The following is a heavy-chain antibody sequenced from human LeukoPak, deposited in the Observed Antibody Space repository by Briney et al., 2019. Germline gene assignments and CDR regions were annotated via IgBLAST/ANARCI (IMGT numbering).Heavy chain of an antibody. Sequence: GGSLRLSCAASGFTFSNAWMSWVRQAPGKGVEWVGRIKSKTDGGTTDYAAPVKGRSTISRDDSKNTLYLQMNSLKTEDTAVYYCTTDRVLLWFGELDRPTDYWGQGTLVTVSS. V-gene: IGHV3-15*01. CDR3: TTDRVLLWFGELDRPTDY. D-gene: IGHD3-10*01. CDR1: GFTFSNAW. CDR2: IKSKTDGGTT. J-gene: IGHJ4*02.